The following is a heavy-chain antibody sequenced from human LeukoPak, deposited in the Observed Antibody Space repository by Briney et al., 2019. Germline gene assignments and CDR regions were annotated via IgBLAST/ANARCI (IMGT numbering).Heavy chain of an antibody. Sequence: SETLSLTCTVSGGSISSYYWSWIRQPPGKGLEWIGYIYYSGTTNYNPSLKSRVTISVDTSKNQFSLKLSSVTAGDTAVYYCARGVYIAAAQYGYWGQGTLVTVPS. CDR2: IYYSGTT. CDR3: ARGVYIAAAQYGY. V-gene: IGHV4-59*01. CDR1: GGSISSYY. D-gene: IGHD6-13*01. J-gene: IGHJ4*02.